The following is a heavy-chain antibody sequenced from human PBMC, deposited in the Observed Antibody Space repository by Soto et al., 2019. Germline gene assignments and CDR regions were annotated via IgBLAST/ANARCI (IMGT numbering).Heavy chain of an antibody. D-gene: IGHD4-17*01. CDR3: ASSPDLRYYFDY. J-gene: IGHJ4*02. V-gene: IGHV4-39*01. CDR2: IYYSGST. Sequence: QLQLQESGPGLVKPSETLSLTCTVSGGSISSSSYYWGWIRQPPGKGLEWIGSIYYSGSTYYNPSLRSRXXIXVXTSKNQFSLKLSSVTAADTAVYYCASSPDLRYYFDYWGQGTLVTVSS. CDR1: GGSISSSSYY.